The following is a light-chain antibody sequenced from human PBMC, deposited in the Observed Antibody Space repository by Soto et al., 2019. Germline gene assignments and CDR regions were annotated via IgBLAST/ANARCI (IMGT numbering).Light chain of an antibody. CDR1: QSISDT. J-gene: IGKJ1*01. CDR2: SAS. CDR3: QQYNNWPWT. Sequence: EIVLTQSPGTLSVSPGGRATLSCRASQSISDTLAWYQQKPGQAPRLLIYSASRRATGFPGRFSGSGSGTDFTLTISSLQSEDLAVYYCQQYNNWPWTFGQGTKVDI. V-gene: IGKV3-15*01.